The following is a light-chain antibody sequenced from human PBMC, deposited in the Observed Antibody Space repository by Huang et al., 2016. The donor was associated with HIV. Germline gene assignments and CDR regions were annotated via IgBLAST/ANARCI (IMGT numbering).Light chain of an antibody. J-gene: IGKJ2*01. V-gene: IGKV3-15*01. CDR1: QSVKKN. CDR3: QQYNNWPPYD. CDR2: GVA. Sequence: DMVMTQSPGTLSVSPGERATLSRRASQSVKKNLAWYQQKPGQATRLRISGVATRDTGVPARFSGNGSETEFTLTITSVQSEDSAVYYCQQYNNWPPYDFGQGTKLEIK.